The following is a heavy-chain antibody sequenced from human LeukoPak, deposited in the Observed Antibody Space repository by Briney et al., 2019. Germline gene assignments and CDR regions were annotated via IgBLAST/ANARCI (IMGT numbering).Heavy chain of an antibody. Sequence: GRSLRLSCAASGFTFSSYGMHWVRQAPGKGLEWVADIWYDGSNKYYADSVKGRFTISRDNSKNTLYLQMNSLRAEDTAVYYCARSTTYYYDSSGYSDFDYWGQGTLVTVSS. J-gene: IGHJ4*02. CDR3: ARSTTYYYDSSGYSDFDY. V-gene: IGHV3-33*01. CDR2: IWYDGSNK. CDR1: GFTFSSYG. D-gene: IGHD3-22*01.